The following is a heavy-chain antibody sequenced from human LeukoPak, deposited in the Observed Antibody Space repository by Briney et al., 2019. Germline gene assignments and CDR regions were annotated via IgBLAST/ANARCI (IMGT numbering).Heavy chain of an antibody. CDR1: GFTFSSYG. J-gene: IGHJ4*02. D-gene: IGHD5-24*01. V-gene: IGHV3-30*18. Sequence: GGSLRLSCAASGFTFSSYGMHWVRQAPGKGLEWVAVVSYDGSNKYYADSVKGRFTISRDNSKNTLYLQMNSLRAEDTAVYYCAKDEGDGYNYPYFDYWGQGTLVTVSS. CDR3: AKDEGDGYNYPYFDY. CDR2: VSYDGSNK.